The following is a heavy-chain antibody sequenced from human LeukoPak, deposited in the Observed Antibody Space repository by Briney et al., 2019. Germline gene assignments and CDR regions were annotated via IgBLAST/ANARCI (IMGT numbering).Heavy chain of an antibody. CDR2: IYYSGST. CDR3: ARVKRYSYGYPYFDY. V-gene: IGHV4-59*01. J-gene: IGHJ4*02. Sequence: PSETLSLTCTVSGGSIGSYYWSWIRQPPGKGLEWIGYIYYSGSTNCNPSLKSRVTISVDTSKNQFSLKLSSVTAADTAVYYCARVKRYSYGYPYFDYWGQGTLVTVSS. D-gene: IGHD5-18*01. CDR1: GGSIGSYY.